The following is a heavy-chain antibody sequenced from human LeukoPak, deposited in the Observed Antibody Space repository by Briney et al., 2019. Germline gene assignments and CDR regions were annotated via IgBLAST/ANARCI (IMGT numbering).Heavy chain of an antibody. V-gene: IGHV3-33*08. J-gene: IGHJ4*02. CDR1: RFTFSKYD. CDR2: IWYGGSNK. Sequence: GRSLRLSCAASRFTFSKYDIHWVRQAPGKGLEWVAIIWYGGSNKYYVDSVKGRFTISRDNSKKTLYLPMNSLRAEDTAVCYCAINDVLLWFGEFIWGQGTLVTVSS. D-gene: IGHD3-10*01. CDR3: AINDVLLWFGEFI.